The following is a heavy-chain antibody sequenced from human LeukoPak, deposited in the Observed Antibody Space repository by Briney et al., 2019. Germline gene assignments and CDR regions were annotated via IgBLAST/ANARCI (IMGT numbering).Heavy chain of an antibody. CDR2: VNAGSGNT. Sequence: GSVKVSCKASEYTFTTYTIHWVRQAPGQRLEWMGWVNAGSGNTKYSQRFQGRVTITRDTSASTAYMELSSLRSEDTAVYYCVRHERDFDYWGQGTLVTVSS. CDR1: EYTFTTYT. V-gene: IGHV1-3*01. D-gene: IGHD1-1*01. J-gene: IGHJ4*02. CDR3: VRHERDFDY.